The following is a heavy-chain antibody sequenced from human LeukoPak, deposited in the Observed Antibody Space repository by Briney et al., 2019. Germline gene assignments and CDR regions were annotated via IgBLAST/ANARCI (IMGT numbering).Heavy chain of an antibody. CDR3: ARDVRDYYGSRRMDV. D-gene: IGHD3-10*01. CDR1: GFTLSSYS. V-gene: IGHV3-21*01. CDR2: ISSSSSYI. J-gene: IGHJ6*03. Sequence: GGSLRLSCAASGFTLSSYSMNWVRQAPGKGLEWVSSISSSSSYIYSADSVKGRCTISRDNDKNSLYLQMNSLRAEDTAVYYCARDVRDYYGSRRMDVWGKGTTVTVSS.